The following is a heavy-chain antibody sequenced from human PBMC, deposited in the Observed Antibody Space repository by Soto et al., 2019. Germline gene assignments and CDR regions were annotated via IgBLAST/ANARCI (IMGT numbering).Heavy chain of an antibody. V-gene: IGHV1-69*13. Sequence: SVKVSCKASGGTFSSYAISWVRQAPGQGLEWMGGIIPIFGTANYAQKFQGRVTITADESTSTAYMELSSLRSEDTAVYYCASDGKDTAMAPFDYWGQGTLVTVSS. CDR1: GGTFSSYA. CDR2: IIPIFGTA. CDR3: ASDGKDTAMAPFDY. D-gene: IGHD5-18*01. J-gene: IGHJ4*02.